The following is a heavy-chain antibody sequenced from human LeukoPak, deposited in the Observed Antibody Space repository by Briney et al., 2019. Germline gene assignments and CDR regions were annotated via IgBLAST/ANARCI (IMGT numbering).Heavy chain of an antibody. CDR3: ARNVRSGYRRGSDWFDP. CDR2: IYYSGST. J-gene: IGHJ5*02. D-gene: IGHD3-3*01. V-gene: IGHV4-39*01. Sequence: SETLSLTCTVSGGSISSSSYYWSWIRQPPGKGLEWIGSIYYSGSTYYNPSLKSRVTISVDTSKNQFSLKLSSVTAADTAVYYCARNVRSGYRRGSDWFDPWGQGTLVTVSS. CDR1: GGSISSSSYY.